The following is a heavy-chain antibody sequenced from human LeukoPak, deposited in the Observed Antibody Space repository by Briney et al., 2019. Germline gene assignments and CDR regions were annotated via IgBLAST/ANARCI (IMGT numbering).Heavy chain of an antibody. V-gene: IGHV3-23*01. CDR2: MSGSGSIA. J-gene: IGHJ3*01. CDR1: GFTFSSYA. CDR3: TKLLKGYYDSSGYLDAFDF. Sequence: PGGSLRLSCAASGFTFSSYAMTWVRQAPGKGLEWVSSMSGSGSIAYYADFVRGRFSISRDNSKNTLYLQMNSLGAEDTALYYCTKLLKGYYDSSGYLDAFDFWGQGTMVTVS. D-gene: IGHD3-22*01.